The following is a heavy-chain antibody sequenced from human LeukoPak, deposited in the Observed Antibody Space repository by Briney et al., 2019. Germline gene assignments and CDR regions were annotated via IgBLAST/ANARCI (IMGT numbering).Heavy chain of an antibody. V-gene: IGHV3-15*01. CDR3: ATFNRRDSFEF. Sequence: GGSLRLSCEASGFNFNGVWMSWVRQAPGKGLDWVGRTKSKSDAGATDFAASVRGRFTISRDESKDTLYLQMSSLKTEDTAVYYCATFNRRDSFEFWGQGAMVTVSS. CDR2: TKSKSDAGAT. CDR1: GFNFNGVW. J-gene: IGHJ3*01.